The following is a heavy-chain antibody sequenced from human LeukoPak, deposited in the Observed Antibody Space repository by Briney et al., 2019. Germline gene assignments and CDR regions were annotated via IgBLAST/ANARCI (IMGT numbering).Heavy chain of an antibody. D-gene: IGHD3-9*01. V-gene: IGHV4-39*01. CDR2: IYYSGST. CDR1: GGSISSSSYY. J-gene: IGHJ5*02. Sequence: SETLSLTCTVSGGSISSSSYYWGWIRQPPGKGLEWIGSIYYSGSTYYNPSLKSRVTISVDTSKNQFSLKLSSVTAADTAVYYCARNRFNAYYDILTGPLPNWFDPCGQGTLVTVSS. CDR3: ARNRFNAYYDILTGPLPNWFDP.